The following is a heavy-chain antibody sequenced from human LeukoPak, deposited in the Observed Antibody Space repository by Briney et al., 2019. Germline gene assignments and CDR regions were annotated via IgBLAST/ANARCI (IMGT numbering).Heavy chain of an antibody. CDR3: ARDGYSSGYYFYYMDV. Sequence: SETLSLTCTVSGDSISSYYWTWIRQPPGKGLEWIGYIYYRGITNYNPSLKSRVSISVDTSKNQFSLRLSSVTAADSAIYYCARDGYSSGYYFYYMDVWGKGTTVTVSS. J-gene: IGHJ6*03. CDR1: GDSISSYY. V-gene: IGHV4-59*01. D-gene: IGHD5-18*01. CDR2: IYYRGIT.